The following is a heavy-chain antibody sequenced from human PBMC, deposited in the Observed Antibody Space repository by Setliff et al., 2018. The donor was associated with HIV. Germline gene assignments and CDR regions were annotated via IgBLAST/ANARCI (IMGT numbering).Heavy chain of an antibody. V-gene: IGHV3-21*01. Sequence: GGSLRLSCAASGFNFSSHTMNWIRQAPGKGLEWVSSISSTGTYIYYADSMKGRFTISRDNAKNSLYLQMNSLRADDTAVYYCSTDLPSSGFFPDYWGQGTLVTVSS. CDR1: GFNFSSHT. CDR2: ISSTGTYI. CDR3: STDLPSSGFFPDY. D-gene: IGHD6-19*01. J-gene: IGHJ4*02.